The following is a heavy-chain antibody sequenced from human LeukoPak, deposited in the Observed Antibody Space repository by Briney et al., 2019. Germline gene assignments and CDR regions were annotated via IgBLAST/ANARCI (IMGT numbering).Heavy chain of an antibody. J-gene: IGHJ3*02. CDR1: GDSISSNY. D-gene: IGHD3-9*01. CDR3: TTFDFAAFDI. Sequence: ETLSLTCTVSGDSISSNYWSWVRQAPGKGLEWVGRIKRKTDGGTTDYAAPVKGRFTISRDDSKNTLYLQMNSLKSEDTAVYYCTTFDFAAFDIWGQGTMVTVSS. CDR2: IKRKTDGGTT. V-gene: IGHV3-15*01.